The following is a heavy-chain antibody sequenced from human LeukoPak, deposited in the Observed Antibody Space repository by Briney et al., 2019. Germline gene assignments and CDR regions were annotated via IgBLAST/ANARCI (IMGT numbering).Heavy chain of an antibody. D-gene: IGHD3-10*01. CDR1: GYTFTGYY. CDR2: INPNTGGT. V-gene: IGHV1-2*02. Sequence: ASVKVSCKASGYTFTGYYIHWVRQAPGQGLEWMGWINPNTGGTNYAQKFQGRVTMTRDTSISTAYMELSRLRSADTAVYYCARGEELLWFGELMNWFDPWGQGTLVTVSS. J-gene: IGHJ5*02. CDR3: ARGEELLWFGELMNWFDP.